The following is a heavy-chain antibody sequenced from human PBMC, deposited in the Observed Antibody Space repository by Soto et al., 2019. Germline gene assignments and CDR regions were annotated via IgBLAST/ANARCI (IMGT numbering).Heavy chain of an antibody. V-gene: IGHV3-74*01. J-gene: IGHJ4*02. CDR1: GFIFTNFW. CDR3: AKDSWYFDL. CDR2: IDTSGSST. D-gene: IGHD6-13*01. Sequence: GGSLRLSCEASGFIFTNFWMHWVRQVPGKGLVGVSRIDTSGSSTSYADSVKGRSTISRDNAKNTVSLQMNSLRAEDTGVYYCAKDSWYFDLWSQGSLVTVSS.